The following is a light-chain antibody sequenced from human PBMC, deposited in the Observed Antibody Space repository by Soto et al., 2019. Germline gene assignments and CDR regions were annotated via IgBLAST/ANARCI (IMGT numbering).Light chain of an antibody. CDR3: QQYYSYPLT. V-gene: IGKV1-5*03. J-gene: IGKJ1*01. Sequence: DTHVAQYTSTVSGSVGDRVTITCRASQTISSWLAWYQQKPGKAPKLLIYKASTLKSGVPSRFSGSGSGTDFTLTISFLQSEDFATYDFQQYYSYPLTCGQGTKVDIK. CDR1: QTISSW. CDR2: KAS.